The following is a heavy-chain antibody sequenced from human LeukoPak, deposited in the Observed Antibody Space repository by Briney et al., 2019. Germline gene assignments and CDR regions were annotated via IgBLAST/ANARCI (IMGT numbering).Heavy chain of an antibody. V-gene: IGHV3-30*18. CDR2: ISYEGSNK. CDR1: GFTFSDYG. D-gene: IGHD6-13*01. Sequence: GESLKISCAASGFTFSDYGMHWVRQAPGKGLEWVAVISYEGSNKYYADSVKGRFTISRDNSKNTLYLQMNTLRAEDTAVYYCAKDLSHQQLAPYYFDYWGQGTLVTVSS. J-gene: IGHJ4*02. CDR3: AKDLSHQQLAPYYFDY.